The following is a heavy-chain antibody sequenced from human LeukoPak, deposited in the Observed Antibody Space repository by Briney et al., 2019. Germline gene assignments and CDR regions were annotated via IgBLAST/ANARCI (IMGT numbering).Heavy chain of an antibody. CDR1: GFTFSTYG. CDR2: MSYDGSDK. V-gene: IGHV3-30*18. CDR3: AKAVGSISWSFDY. J-gene: IGHJ4*02. Sequence: PGGSLRLSCEASGFTFSTYGMHWVRQAPGKGPEWVALMSYDGSDKSYADSVKGRFTISRDNSKTTLYLQMDSLRGDDAAVYYCAKAVGSISWSFDYWGQGTLVTVSS. D-gene: IGHD6-13*01.